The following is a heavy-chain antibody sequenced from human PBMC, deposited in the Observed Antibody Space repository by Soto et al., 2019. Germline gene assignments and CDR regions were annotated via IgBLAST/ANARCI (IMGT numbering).Heavy chain of an antibody. D-gene: IGHD1-1*01. J-gene: IGHJ5*02. CDR3: TREQSDDNDFDP. CDR2: IYYSGGT. V-gene: IGHV4-61*08. CDR1: GAALSGGGYF. Sequence: PSETLSLTCTVSGAALSGGGYFYTWVRQPPGKGLEWLGYIYYSGGTNYNPSLKSRVTISLDKSKSQFSLRLISVTAADTAVYYCTREQSDDNDFDPWGQGTLVTVSS.